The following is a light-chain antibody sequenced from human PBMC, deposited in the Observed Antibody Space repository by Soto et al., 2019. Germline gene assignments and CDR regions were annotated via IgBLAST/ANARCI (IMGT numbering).Light chain of an antibody. CDR2: EVS. CDR3: SSYRTGGPFV. Sequence: QSALTQPASVSGSPGQSIAITCTVTSSDVGGYNYVSWYQQLPGKAPKLLISEVSNRPSGVSHRFSGSKSGNTASLTTSGLQAEDEADYYCSSYRTGGPFVFGTGTKVTVL. J-gene: IGLJ1*01. V-gene: IGLV2-14*01. CDR1: SSDVGGYNY.